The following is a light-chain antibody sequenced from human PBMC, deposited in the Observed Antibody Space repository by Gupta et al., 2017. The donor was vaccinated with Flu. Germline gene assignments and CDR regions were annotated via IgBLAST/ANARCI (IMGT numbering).Light chain of an antibody. CDR3: QQYNNLPQT. J-gene: IGKJ1*01. CDR1: QSLIST. V-gene: IGKV3-15*01. CDR2: RAS. Sequence: GDRTTLSCISLQSLISTTACDPQKPDHAPRLLIYRASTRATAIPASFSGSGSGTEFTLTITTLQSEDFSVYYCQQYNNLPQTFGQGTKVEIK.